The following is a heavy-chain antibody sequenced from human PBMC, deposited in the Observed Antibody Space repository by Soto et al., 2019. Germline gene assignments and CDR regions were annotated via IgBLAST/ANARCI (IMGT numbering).Heavy chain of an antibody. J-gene: IGHJ5*02. CDR2: IYSGGST. CDR3: VRESRVTGNTLDLGLGSS. D-gene: IGHD1-7*01. CDR1: GLTLSSNY. Sequence: PGGSLRLSCAASGLTLSSNYMSWVRQAPGKGLEWVSVIYSGGSTYYADSVKGRFTISRDNSKNTLYLQMNSLRAEDTAVYYCVRESRVTGNTLDLGLGSSWGQGTQVTVSS. V-gene: IGHV3-53*01.